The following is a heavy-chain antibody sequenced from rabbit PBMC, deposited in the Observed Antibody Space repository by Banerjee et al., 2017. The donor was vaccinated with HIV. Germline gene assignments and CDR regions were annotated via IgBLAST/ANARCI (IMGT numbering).Heavy chain of an antibody. CDR2: IYTGSSRTT. Sequence: QEQLEESGGGLVQPEGSLTLTCTASGFSFSSSYYMCWVRQAPGKGLEWIACIYTGSSRTTYYASWAKGRFTISKTSSTTVTLQMTSLTAADTATYFCARAGDYTYVYNGGAYGTYAFDPWGPGTLVTVS. J-gene: IGHJ2*01. CDR1: GFSFSSSYY. CDR3: ARAGDYTYVYNGGAYGTYAFDP. V-gene: IGHV1S45*01. D-gene: IGHD6-1*01.